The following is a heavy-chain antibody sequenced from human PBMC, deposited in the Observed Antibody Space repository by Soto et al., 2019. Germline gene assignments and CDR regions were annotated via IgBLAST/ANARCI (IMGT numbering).Heavy chain of an antibody. V-gene: IGHV3-33*01. CDR3: ARGEPYNWNGLHIDY. CDR2: IWYDGSNK. Sequence: QVQLVESGGGVVQPGRSLRLSCAASGFTFSSYDMHWVRQAPGKGLEWVAVIWYDGSNKYYADSVKGRFTISRDNFENTVFLQMNSLRAEDTAVYYCARGEPYNWNGLHIDYWGQGTLVTVSS. CDR1: GFTFSSYD. D-gene: IGHD1-20*01. J-gene: IGHJ4*02.